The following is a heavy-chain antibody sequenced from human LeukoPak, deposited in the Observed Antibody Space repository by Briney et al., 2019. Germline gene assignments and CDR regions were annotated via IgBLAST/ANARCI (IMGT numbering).Heavy chain of an antibody. Sequence: SETLSLTCTVSGVSISSGGYYWSWIRQPPGKGLEWIGYIYHSGSTYYNPSLKSRVTISVDTSKNQFSLKLSSVTAADTAVYFCARIQTGDSLGAVEYWGQGNLVTVSS. J-gene: IGHJ4*01. CDR1: GVSISSGGYY. CDR2: IYHSGST. D-gene: IGHD7-27*01. CDR3: ARIQTGDSLGAVEY. V-gene: IGHV4-30-2*01.